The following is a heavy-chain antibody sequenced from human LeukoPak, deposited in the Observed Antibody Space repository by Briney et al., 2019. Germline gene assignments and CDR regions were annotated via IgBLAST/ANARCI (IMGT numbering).Heavy chain of an antibody. CDR2: IYSGGST. J-gene: IGHJ3*02. CDR1: GFTVSSNY. CDR3: ARDLSYYDSSGYGLDAFDI. Sequence: QSGGSLRLSCAASGFTVSSNYMSWVRQAPGKGLEWVSVIYSGGSTYYADSVKGRFTISRDNSKNTLYLQMNSLRAEDTAVYYCARDLSYYDSSGYGLDAFDIWGQGTTVTVSS. V-gene: IGHV3-66*01. D-gene: IGHD3-22*01.